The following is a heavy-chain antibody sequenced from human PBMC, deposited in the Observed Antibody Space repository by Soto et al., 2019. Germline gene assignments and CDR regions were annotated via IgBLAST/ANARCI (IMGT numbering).Heavy chain of an antibody. CDR2: IYSGGNT. J-gene: IGHJ6*02. CDR3: ARDLTVTTQLYYYYYGMDV. V-gene: IGHV3-23*03. CDR1: GFTFSSYA. D-gene: IGHD4-17*01. Sequence: PGGSLRLSCAASGFTFSSYAMIWVRQAPGKGLEWVSVIYSGGNTYYAVSVKGRFTISRDKSKNTLYLQMNSLSAEDTAVYYCARDLTVTTQLYYYYYGMDVWGQGTTVTVSS.